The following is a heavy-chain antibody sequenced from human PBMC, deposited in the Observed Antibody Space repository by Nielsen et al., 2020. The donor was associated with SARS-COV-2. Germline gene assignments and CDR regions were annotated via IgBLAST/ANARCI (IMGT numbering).Heavy chain of an antibody. CDR2: ISVFNGNT. CDR3: ARHERRNWNDIDY. Sequence: ASVKVSCKASGYTFTAHGIRWVRQAPGQGLEWLGWISVFNGNTNYAQKFRSRVTLTTDTSTSTAYMELRSLTSDDAAVYYCARHERRNWNDIDYCGQGTLITVAS. V-gene: IGHV1-18*04. D-gene: IGHD1-1*01. CDR1: GYTFTAHG. J-gene: IGHJ4*02.